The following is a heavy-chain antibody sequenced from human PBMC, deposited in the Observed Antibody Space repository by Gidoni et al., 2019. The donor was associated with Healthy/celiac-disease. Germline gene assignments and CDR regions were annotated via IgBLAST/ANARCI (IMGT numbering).Heavy chain of an antibody. Sequence: AASGFTVSSNYMSWGRQAPGKGLEWVSVIYSGGSTYYADSVKGRFTISRDNSKNTLYLQMNSLRAEDTAVYYCARDGTSSHCSSTSCYELYYYYGMDVWGQGTTVTVSS. CDR3: ARDGTSSHCSSTSCYELYYYYGMDV. D-gene: IGHD2-2*01. J-gene: IGHJ6*02. CDR2: IYSGGST. V-gene: IGHV3-66*01. CDR1: GFTVSSNY.